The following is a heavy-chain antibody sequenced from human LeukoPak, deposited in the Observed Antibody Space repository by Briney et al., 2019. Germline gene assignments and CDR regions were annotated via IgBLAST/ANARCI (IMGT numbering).Heavy chain of an antibody. J-gene: IGHJ4*02. CDR1: GGSFSGYY. D-gene: IGHD1-7*01. Sequence: PSETLSLTCAVYGGSFSGYYWSWIRQPPGKGLEWIGEINHSGSTNYNPSLKSRVTISVDTSKNHFSLKLSSVTAADTAVYYCARVVNYRGDDYWGQGTLVTVSS. CDR3: ARVVNYRGDDY. CDR2: INHSGST. V-gene: IGHV4-34*01.